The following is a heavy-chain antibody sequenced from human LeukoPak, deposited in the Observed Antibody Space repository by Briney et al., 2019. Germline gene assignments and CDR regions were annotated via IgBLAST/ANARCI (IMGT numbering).Heavy chain of an antibody. V-gene: IGHV4-34*01. CDR3: ARGNQSGDSSGYPYFDY. Sequence: SETLSLTCAVYGGSFSGYYWSWIRQPPGKGPEWIGEINHSGSTNYNPSLKSRVTISVDTSKNQFSLKLSSVTAADTAVYYCARGNQSGDSSGYPYFDYWGQGTLVTVSS. D-gene: IGHD3-22*01. CDR1: GGSFSGYY. J-gene: IGHJ4*02. CDR2: INHSGST.